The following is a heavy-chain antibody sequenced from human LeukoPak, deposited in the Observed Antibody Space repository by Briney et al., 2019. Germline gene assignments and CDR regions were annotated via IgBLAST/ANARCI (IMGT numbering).Heavy chain of an antibody. J-gene: IGHJ4*02. CDR2: VSPDGSHV. V-gene: IGHV3-30*18. CDR3: AKADTFENYFDS. CDR1: GFTFGSYG. D-gene: IGHD3-9*01. Sequence: GGSLRLSCAASGFTFGSYGMHWVRQAAGKGLEWVALVSPDGSHVNYADSVKGRFTISRDNSKNMMNLQMNSLTSDDTAVYFCAKADTFENYFDSWGQGTLVTVSS.